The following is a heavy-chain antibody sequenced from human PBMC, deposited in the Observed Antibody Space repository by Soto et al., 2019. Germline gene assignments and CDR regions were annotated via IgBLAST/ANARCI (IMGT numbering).Heavy chain of an antibody. Sequence: GGSLRLSCAASGFTFSSYGMHWVRQAPGKGLEWVAVTWYDGSNKYYADSVKGRFTISRDNSKNTLYLQMNSLRAEDTAVYYCARDHITGTTAFDYWGQGTLVTVYS. CDR1: GFTFSSYG. J-gene: IGHJ4*02. CDR3: ARDHITGTTAFDY. V-gene: IGHV3-33*01. CDR2: TWYDGSNK. D-gene: IGHD1-7*01.